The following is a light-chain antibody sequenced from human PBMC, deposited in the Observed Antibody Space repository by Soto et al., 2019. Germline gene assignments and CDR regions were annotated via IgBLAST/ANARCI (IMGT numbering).Light chain of an antibody. Sequence: MVLKQSPATLSLSPGERATLSCRASQSVSSYLAWYQQKPGQVPRLLIYDASNRATGIPARLSGSGSGTDFTLTISSLEPEDFAVYYCQQRTNWPLTFGGGTKVDIK. CDR1: QSVSSY. V-gene: IGKV3-11*01. CDR2: DAS. CDR3: QQRTNWPLT. J-gene: IGKJ4*01.